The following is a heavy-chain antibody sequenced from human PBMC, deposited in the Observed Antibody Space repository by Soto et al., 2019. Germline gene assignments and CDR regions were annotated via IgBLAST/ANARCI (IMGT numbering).Heavy chain of an antibody. Sequence: EVQLLESGGGLVQPGGSLIISCAASGFTFSTYAMGWVRQAPGKGLEWVSLINYSGGSTYYADSVKGRFTISRDNSKNTLYLQMSSLRADDTAVYFCATLDFRGTTGTTWGQGTLVTVSS. D-gene: IGHD1-1*01. J-gene: IGHJ4*02. CDR3: ATLDFRGTTGTT. CDR1: GFTFSTYA. CDR2: INYSGGST. V-gene: IGHV3-23*01.